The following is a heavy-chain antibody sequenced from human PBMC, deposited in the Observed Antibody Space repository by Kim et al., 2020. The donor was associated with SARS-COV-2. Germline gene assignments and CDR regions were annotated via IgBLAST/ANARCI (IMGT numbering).Heavy chain of an antibody. CDR3: ARPSSYYYGSGSYYKGFDY. D-gene: IGHD3-10*01. J-gene: IGHJ4*02. Sequence: GGSLRLSCAASGFTFSSYWMSWVRQAPGKGLEWVANIKQDGSEKYYVDSVKGRFTISRDNAKNSLYLQMNSLRAEDTAVYYCARPSSYYYGSGSYYKGFDYWGQGTLVTVSS. CDR1: GFTFSSYW. V-gene: IGHV3-7*01. CDR2: IKQDGSEK.